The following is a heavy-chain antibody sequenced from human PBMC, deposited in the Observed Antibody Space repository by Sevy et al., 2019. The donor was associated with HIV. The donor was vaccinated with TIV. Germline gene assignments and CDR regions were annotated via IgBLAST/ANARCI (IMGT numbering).Heavy chain of an antibody. Sequence: SETLSLTCAVYGGSFSGYYWSWIRQPPGKGLEWIGEINHSGSTNYNPSLKSRATISVDTSKNQFSLKLSSVTAADTAVYYCARCPPVVSYYFDYWGQGTLVTVSS. CDR3: ARCPPVVSYYFDY. V-gene: IGHV4-34*01. CDR1: GGSFSGYY. J-gene: IGHJ4*02. CDR2: INHSGST.